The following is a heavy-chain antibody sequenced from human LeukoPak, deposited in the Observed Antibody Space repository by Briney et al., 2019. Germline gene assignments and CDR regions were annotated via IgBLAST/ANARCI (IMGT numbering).Heavy chain of an antibody. D-gene: IGHD5-24*01. J-gene: IGHJ4*02. Sequence: SETLSLTCTVSGDSISSSSYYWGWLRQPPGKGLEWIGTIHFGGNTYYNPSLKSRVTISVDTSKNQLSVKLYSVTAADTAVYFCARPAGWLPRYYFEYWGQGTLVTVSS. CDR2: IHFGGNT. V-gene: IGHV4-39*01. CDR1: GDSISSSSYY. CDR3: ARPAGWLPRYYFEY.